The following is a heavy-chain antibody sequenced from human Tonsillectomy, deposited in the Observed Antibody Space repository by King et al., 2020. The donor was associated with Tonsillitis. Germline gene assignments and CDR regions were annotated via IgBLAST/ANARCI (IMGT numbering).Heavy chain of an antibody. D-gene: IGHD3-22*01. Sequence: VQLQQWGAGLLKPSETLSLTCAVYGGSFSGYYWSWIRQPPGKGLEWIGEINHSGSTNYNPSLKSRVTISVDTSKNQFSLKLSSVTAADTAVYYCARGPDYYDSSGRLLRYFQHWGQGTLVTVSS. CDR2: INHSGST. J-gene: IGHJ1*01. CDR3: ARGPDYYDSSGRLLRYFQH. V-gene: IGHV4-34*01. CDR1: GGSFSGYY.